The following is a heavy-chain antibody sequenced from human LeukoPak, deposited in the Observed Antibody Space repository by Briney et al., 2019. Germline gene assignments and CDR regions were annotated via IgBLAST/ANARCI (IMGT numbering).Heavy chain of an antibody. J-gene: IGHJ3*02. V-gene: IGHV4-59*01. Sequence: SETLSLTCTVSGGSISSYYWSWIRQPPGKGLEWIGYIYYSGSTNYNPSLKRRVTISVDTSKNQFSLKLGSVTAADTAVYYCARAYYYDSSGLDAFDIWGQGTMVTVSS. CDR2: IYYSGST. CDR1: GGSISSYY. D-gene: IGHD3-22*01. CDR3: ARAYYYDSSGLDAFDI.